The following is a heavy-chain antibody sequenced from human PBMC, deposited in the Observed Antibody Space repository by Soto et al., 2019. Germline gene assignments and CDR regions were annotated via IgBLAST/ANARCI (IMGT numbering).Heavy chain of an antibody. D-gene: IGHD3-22*01. J-gene: IGHJ4*02. V-gene: IGHV3-9*01. Sequence: GGSLRLSCAASGFTFDDYTMHWVRQAPGKGLEWVSGITWNSGSIGYADSVKGRFTISRGNAKNSLYLQMNSLRAEDTALYYCAKDISSYDSSGSLDYWGQGTLVTVSS. CDR2: ITWNSGSI. CDR3: AKDISSYDSSGSLDY. CDR1: GFTFDDYT.